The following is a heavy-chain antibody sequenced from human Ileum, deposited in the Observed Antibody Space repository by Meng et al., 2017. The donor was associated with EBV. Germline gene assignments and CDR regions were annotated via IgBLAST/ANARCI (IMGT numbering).Heavy chain of an antibody. J-gene: IGHJ4*02. CDR1: GGSISRSDW. D-gene: IGHD3-22*01. Sequence: QGQLRESGPGRVKPSETRSLACAVSGGSISRSDWWSWVRQPPGKGLEWIGETSHSGSTNYRPSLKSRVTISLDKSKNQLSLKLNSVTAADTAVYYCASSDYYRSDYWGQGTLVTVSS. CDR2: TSHSGST. CDR3: ASSDYYRSDY. V-gene: IGHV4-4*02.